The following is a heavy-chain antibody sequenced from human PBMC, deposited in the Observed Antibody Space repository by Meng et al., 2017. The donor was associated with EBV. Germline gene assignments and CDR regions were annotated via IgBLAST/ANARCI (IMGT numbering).Heavy chain of an antibody. CDR1: GGTFRSDA. CDR2: LIPMSDAP. V-gene: IGHV1-69*01. CDR3: ASESGRGFTPDY. D-gene: IGHD3-10*01. J-gene: IGHJ4*02. Sequence: SGGEDKKPGSPGKVPGKPPGGTFRSDAISWVRQAPGQGLEWMGGLIPMSDAPHYAQKFQGRVTITADESTSTHYMDLSGLRSEDTAVYYCASESGRGFTPDYWGQGTLVTVSS.